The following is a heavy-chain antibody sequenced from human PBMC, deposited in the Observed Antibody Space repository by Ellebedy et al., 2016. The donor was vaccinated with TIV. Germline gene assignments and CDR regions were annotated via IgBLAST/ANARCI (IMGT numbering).Heavy chain of an antibody. CDR3: AEGYCSGGSCYSNVLGAFDI. CDR1: GGTFSSYA. D-gene: IGHD2-15*01. J-gene: IGHJ3*02. V-gene: IGHV1-69*13. Sequence: SVKVSCXASGGTFSSYAISWVRQAPGQGLEWMGGIIPIFGTANYAQKFQGRVTITADESTSTAYMELSSLRSEDTAVYYCAEGYCSGGSCYSNVLGAFDIWGQGTMVTVSS. CDR2: IIPIFGTA.